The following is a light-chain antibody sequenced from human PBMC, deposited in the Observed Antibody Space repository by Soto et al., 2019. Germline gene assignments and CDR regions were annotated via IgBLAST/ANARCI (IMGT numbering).Light chain of an antibody. V-gene: IGLV2-14*01. CDR1: SSDIGAYDY. Sequence: QSALTQPASLSGSPGQSITISCTGTSSDIGAYDYVSWFQQHPGKAPKLMISEVNNRPSGVSNRFSGSKSGNTAYLTISGLQFEDEAEYFCFSFTTTGTHVFGTGTKLTVL. J-gene: IGLJ1*01. CDR3: FSFTTTGTHV. CDR2: EVN.